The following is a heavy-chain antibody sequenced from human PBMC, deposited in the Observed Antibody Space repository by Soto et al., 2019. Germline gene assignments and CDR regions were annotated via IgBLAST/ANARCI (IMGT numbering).Heavy chain of an antibody. V-gene: IGHV3-21*01. D-gene: IGHD3-16*02. CDR2: ISSSSSYI. Sequence: GGSLRLSCAASGFTFSSYSMNWVRQAPGKGLEWVSSISSSSSYIYYVDSVKGRFTISRDNAKNSLYLQMNSLRAEDTAVYYCARSALHLGELSLFVDLDYWGQGTLVTV. CDR1: GFTFSSYS. J-gene: IGHJ4*02. CDR3: ARSALHLGELSLFVDLDY.